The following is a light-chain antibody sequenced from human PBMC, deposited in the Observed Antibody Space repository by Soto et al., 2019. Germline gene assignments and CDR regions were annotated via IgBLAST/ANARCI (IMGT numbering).Light chain of an antibody. J-gene: IGLJ2*01. Sequence: QSALTQPAYVSGSPGQSITISCTGTSSDVGSYNLVSWYQQHPGKAPKLMIYEGSKRPSGVSNRFSGSKSGNTASLTISGLQSEYEADYYCCSYAGSVVFGGGTKLTVL. V-gene: IGLV2-23*01. CDR3: CSYAGSVV. CDR2: EGS. CDR1: SSDVGSYNL.